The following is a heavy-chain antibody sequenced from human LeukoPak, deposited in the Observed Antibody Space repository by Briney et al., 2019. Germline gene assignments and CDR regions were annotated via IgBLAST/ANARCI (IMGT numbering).Heavy chain of an antibody. CDR2: IYYSGST. J-gene: IGHJ5*02. Sequence: PSETLSLTCTVPGGSISSSSYYWGWIRQPPGKGLEWIGSIYYSGSTYYNPSLKSRVTISVDTSKNQFSLKLSSVTAADTAVYYCARGGYSYGLRQPPENWFDPWGQGTLVTVSS. CDR1: GGSISSSSYY. CDR3: ARGGYSYGLRQPPENWFDP. D-gene: IGHD5-18*01. V-gene: IGHV4-39*07.